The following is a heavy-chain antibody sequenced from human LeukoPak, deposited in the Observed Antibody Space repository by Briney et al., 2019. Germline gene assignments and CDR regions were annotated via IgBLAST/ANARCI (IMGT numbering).Heavy chain of an antibody. D-gene: IGHD3-22*01. CDR2: LGISGDYA. V-gene: IGHV3-23*01. CDR3: GKGLDSSTYSNFDY. Sequence: PGGSLRLSCVASGFTLSSYAVSWVRQAPGKRLQWVSSLGISGDYAWYAGSVKGRFTISRDNSKNTLYLQMNSLRAEDTAVYYCGKGLDSSTYSNFDYWGQGTLVTVSS. CDR1: GFTLSSYA. J-gene: IGHJ4*02.